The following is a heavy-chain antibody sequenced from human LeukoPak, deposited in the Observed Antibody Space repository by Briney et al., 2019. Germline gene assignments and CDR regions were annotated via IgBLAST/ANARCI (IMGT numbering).Heavy chain of an antibody. CDR1: GIAFENYA. D-gene: IGHD3-9*01. V-gene: IGHV3-43*02. Sequence: GGSLRLSCAASGIAFENYAMNWVRQAPGKGLEWVSLIGEDGSTTWYADSVKGRFTISRDNGKNSLYLHMNSLRPEDTALYYCAKGSSILTSKHYFYYHGFDVWGQGTPVTVSS. CDR2: IGEDGSTT. CDR3: AKGSSILTSKHYFYYHGFDV. J-gene: IGHJ6*02.